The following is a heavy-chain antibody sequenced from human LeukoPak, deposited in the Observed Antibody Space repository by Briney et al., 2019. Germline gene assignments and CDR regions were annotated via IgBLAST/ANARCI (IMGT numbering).Heavy chain of an antibody. Sequence: GGSLRLSCTASGFTFGDYATSWVRQAPGKGLEWVGFIRSKAYGGTTEYAASVKGRFTISRDDSKSIAYLQMNSLKTEDTAVYYCTIAAAEYWGQGTLVTVSS. CDR1: GFTFGDYA. CDR2: IRSKAYGGTT. D-gene: IGHD6-13*01. J-gene: IGHJ4*02. CDR3: TIAAAEY. V-gene: IGHV3-49*04.